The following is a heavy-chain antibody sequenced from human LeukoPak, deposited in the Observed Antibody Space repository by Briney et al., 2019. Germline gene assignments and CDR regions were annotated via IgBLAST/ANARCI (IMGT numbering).Heavy chain of an antibody. V-gene: IGHV3-9*01. CDR1: GCTFDDYA. CDR2: ISWNSGSI. D-gene: IGHD6-19*01. J-gene: IGHJ4*02. Sequence: GRSLSLSCAASGCTFDDYAMHWVRQAPGKGLEWVSGISWNSGSIGYADSVKGRFTISRDNAKNSLYLQMNSLRAEDTALYYCAKDTDPLYSSGWYFDYWGQGTLVTVSS. CDR3: AKDTDPLYSSGWYFDY.